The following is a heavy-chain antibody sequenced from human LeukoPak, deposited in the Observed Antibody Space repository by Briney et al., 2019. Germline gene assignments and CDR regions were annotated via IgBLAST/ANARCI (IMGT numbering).Heavy chain of an antibody. V-gene: IGHV4-4*07. CDR3: ARGSFDSSGYYVFDY. CDR2: IYNSGNT. D-gene: IGHD3-22*01. J-gene: IGHJ4*02. CDR1: GDSITRNY. Sequence: SETLSLTCTVSGDSITRNYWSWIRQPAGKGLEWIGRIYNSGNTNYSPSLESRVTMSTDTSKNQFSLKLTSVTAADTAVYYCARGSFDSSGYYVFDYWGQGTLITVSS.